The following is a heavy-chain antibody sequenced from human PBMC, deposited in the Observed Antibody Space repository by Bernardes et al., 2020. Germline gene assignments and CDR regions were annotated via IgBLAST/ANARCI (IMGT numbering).Heavy chain of an antibody. D-gene: IGHD3-16*01. CDR3: ARDHLGLGEFDY. V-gene: IGHV3-11*01. J-gene: IGHJ4*02. Sequence: GGSLRLSCAGSGFSFSDYYMTWIRQTPGTGLEWISHISSTGSAIYYADSVMGRFTISRDNTKKSLNLHMNSLRAEDTAVYFCARDHLGLGEFDYWDQGTLVPVS. CDR1: GFSFSDYY. CDR2: ISSTGSAI.